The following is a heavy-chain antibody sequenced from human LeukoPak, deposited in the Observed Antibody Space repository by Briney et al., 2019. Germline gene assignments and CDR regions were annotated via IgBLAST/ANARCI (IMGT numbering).Heavy chain of an antibody. J-gene: IGHJ6*03. Sequence: SVNVSCKASGGTFSSYAISWVRQAPGQGLEWMGGIIPIFGTANYAQKFQGRVTITTDESTSTAYMELSSLRSEDTAVYYCAREVGVGATDRYYYYYYMDVWGKGTTVTVSS. CDR2: IIPIFGTA. CDR3: AREVGVGATDRYYYYYYMDV. V-gene: IGHV1-69*05. CDR1: GGTFSSYA. D-gene: IGHD1-26*01.